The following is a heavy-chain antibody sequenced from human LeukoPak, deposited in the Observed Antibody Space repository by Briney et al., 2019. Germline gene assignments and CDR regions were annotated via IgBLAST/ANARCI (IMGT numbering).Heavy chain of an antibody. Sequence: GGSLRLSCAASGFTFSSYNMNWVRQAPGKGLEWVSSSSSGSYTYYADSVRGRFTISRDNAKNSLYLQMSSLRAEDTAVYYCAREYPLFHYFDYWGQGTLVTVSS. D-gene: IGHD2-2*01. J-gene: IGHJ4*02. CDR1: GFTFSSYN. V-gene: IGHV3-21*01. CDR3: AREYPLFHYFDY. CDR2: SSSGSYT.